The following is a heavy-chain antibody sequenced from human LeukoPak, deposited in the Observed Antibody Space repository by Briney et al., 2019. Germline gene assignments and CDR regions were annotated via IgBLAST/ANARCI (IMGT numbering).Heavy chain of an antibody. D-gene: IGHD3-3*01. CDR1: GYSISSGYY. Sequence: PSETLSLTCAVSGYSISSGYYWGWIRQPPEKGLEWIGSIYHSGSTYYNPSLKSRVTISVDTSKNQFSLKLSSVTAADTAVYYCARHGLYDFWSGYYPYGYYYYMDVWGKGTTVTVSS. J-gene: IGHJ6*03. CDR3: ARHGLYDFWSGYYPYGYYYYMDV. V-gene: IGHV4-38-2*01. CDR2: IYHSGST.